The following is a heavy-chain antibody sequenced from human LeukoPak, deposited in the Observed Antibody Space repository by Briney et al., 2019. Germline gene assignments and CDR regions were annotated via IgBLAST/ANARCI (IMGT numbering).Heavy chain of an antibody. CDR3: ARGYSISPPRWAFDY. Sequence: ASVKVSCKASGGTFSSYAISWVRQAPGQGLEWMGGIIPIFGTANYAQKFQGRVTITADESTSTAYMELSSLRSEDTAVYYCARGYSISPPRWAFDYWGQGTLVTVSS. V-gene: IGHV1-69*13. J-gene: IGHJ4*02. D-gene: IGHD6-13*01. CDR2: IIPIFGTA. CDR1: GGTFSSYA.